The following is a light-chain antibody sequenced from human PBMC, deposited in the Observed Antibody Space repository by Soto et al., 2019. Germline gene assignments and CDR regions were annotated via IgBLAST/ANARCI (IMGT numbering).Light chain of an antibody. V-gene: IGKV1-9*01. CDR2: AAS. J-gene: IGKJ4*01. CDR1: QGISSY. CDR3: QQLNSYPLT. Sequence: DVQLPQSPSFLSASVGDRVTITCRASQGISSYLAWYQQKPGKAPKLLIYAASTLQSGVPSRFSGSGSGTEFTLTISSLQPDDFATYYCQQLNSYPLTFGGGTKVEIK.